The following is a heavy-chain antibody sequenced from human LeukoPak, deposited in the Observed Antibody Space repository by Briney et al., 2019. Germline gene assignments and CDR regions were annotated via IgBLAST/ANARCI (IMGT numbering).Heavy chain of an antibody. CDR2: ISASGAST. Sequence: GGSLRLSCAASGFTFSSYAMSWVRQAPGKGLEWVSVISASGASTYNADSVKGRFTISRDNSKNTLYLQMNSLRAEDTAVYYCAKDPIYGDYDDYWGQGTLVTVSS. J-gene: IGHJ4*02. D-gene: IGHD4-17*01. V-gene: IGHV3-23*01. CDR3: AKDPIYGDYDDY. CDR1: GFTFSSYA.